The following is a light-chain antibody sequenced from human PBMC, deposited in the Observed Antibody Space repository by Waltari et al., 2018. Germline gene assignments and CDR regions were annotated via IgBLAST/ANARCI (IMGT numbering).Light chain of an antibody. CDR1: QSIINY. J-gene: IGKJ2*01. CDR3: HQYDTSPDT. CDR2: GAS. Sequence: EIILTQSPGTLSLSPGERATLSRRASQSIINYLAWYQQKPGQAPRLLIYGASTRATGIPDRFSGSGSGTDFTLTISRLEPEDFAVYYCHQYDTSPDTFGQGTKLEIK. V-gene: IGKV3-20*01.